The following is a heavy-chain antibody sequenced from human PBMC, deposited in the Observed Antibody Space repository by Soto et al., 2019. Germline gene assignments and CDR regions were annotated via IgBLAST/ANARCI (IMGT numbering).Heavy chain of an antibody. CDR2: IWYDGSNK. CDR3: ARGFHDYGDYDSSLYYYYGMDV. J-gene: IGHJ6*02. D-gene: IGHD4-17*01. V-gene: IGHV3-33*01. Sequence: QVQLVESGGGVVQPGRSLRLSCAASGFTFSSYGMHWVRQAPGKGLEWVAVIWYDGSNKYYADSVKGRFTISRDNSKNTLYLQINSLRAEDTAVYYCARGFHDYGDYDSSLYYYYGMDVWGQGTTVTVSS. CDR1: GFTFSSYG.